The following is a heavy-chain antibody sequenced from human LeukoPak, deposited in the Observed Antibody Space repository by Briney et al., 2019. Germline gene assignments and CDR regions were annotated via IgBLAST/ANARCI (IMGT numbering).Heavy chain of an antibody. CDR2: IYSGGST. CDR3: ARDSFYSTTDAFDI. D-gene: IGHD2/OR15-2a*01. Sequence: GGSLRLSCAASGFTVSSNYMSWVRQAPGKGLEGVSVIYSGGSTYYSASVKGRFTISRDNSKNTLYLQMNSLRAEDTAVYYCARDSFYSTTDAFDIWGQGTMVTVSS. CDR1: GFTVSSNY. J-gene: IGHJ3*02. V-gene: IGHV3-53*01.